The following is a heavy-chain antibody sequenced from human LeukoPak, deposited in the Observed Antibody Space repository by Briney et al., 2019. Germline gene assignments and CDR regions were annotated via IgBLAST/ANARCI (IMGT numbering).Heavy chain of an antibody. J-gene: IGHJ4*02. CDR3: ARGGGHYYNSSDYYYFDY. V-gene: IGHV3-53*01. CDR1: GFTVSTNY. D-gene: IGHD3-22*01. Sequence: PGGSLRLSCAVSGFTVSTNYMSWVRQAPGKGLEWVSVIYSGGNTYYADSVKGRFTISRDNSKNTLNLQMNSLRPEDTAVYYCARGGGHYYNSSDYYYFDYWGQGTLVSVSS. CDR2: IYSGGNT.